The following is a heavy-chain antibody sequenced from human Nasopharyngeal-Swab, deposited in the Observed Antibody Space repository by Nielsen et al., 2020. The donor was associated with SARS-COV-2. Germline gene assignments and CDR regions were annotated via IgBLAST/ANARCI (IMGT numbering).Heavy chain of an antibody. CDR1: GFTFSNAW. CDR2: IKSKTDGGTT. V-gene: IGHV3-15*01. J-gene: IGHJ5*02. D-gene: IGHD1-26*01. Sequence: GGSLRLSCAASGFTFSNAWMSWVRQAPGKGLEWVGRIKSKTDGGTTDYAAPVKGRSTISRDDSKNTLYLQMNSLKTEDTAVYYCTTEGGGSYLYSSWGQGTLVTVSS. CDR3: TTEGGGSYLYSS.